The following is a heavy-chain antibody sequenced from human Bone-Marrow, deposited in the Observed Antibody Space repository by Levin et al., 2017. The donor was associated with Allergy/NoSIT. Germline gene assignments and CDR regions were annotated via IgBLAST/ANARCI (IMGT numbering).Heavy chain of an antibody. CDR3: ARGHFPYYYYGMDV. CDR2: VSAYSGNT. Sequence: WVRQSPGQGLAWMGWVSAYSGNTNYALNLQDRVTMTTDTATNTAYMELTSLRSDDTAIYYCARGHFPYYYYGMDVWGQGTTVVVSS. J-gene: IGHJ6*02. V-gene: IGHV1-18*01.